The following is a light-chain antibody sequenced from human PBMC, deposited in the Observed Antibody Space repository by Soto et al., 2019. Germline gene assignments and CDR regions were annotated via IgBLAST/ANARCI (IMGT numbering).Light chain of an antibody. CDR1: QSVSSSY. CDR3: QYYGTSPKP. Sequence: EIVLTQSPGTLSLSPGERATLSCRASQSVSSSYLAWYQQKPGQAPRLLILGASSRATGIPDRLSGSGSGTDFTLTISRLEPEDFAVYYCQYYGTSPKPFGQGTKVEVK. V-gene: IGKV3-20*01. J-gene: IGKJ1*01. CDR2: GAS.